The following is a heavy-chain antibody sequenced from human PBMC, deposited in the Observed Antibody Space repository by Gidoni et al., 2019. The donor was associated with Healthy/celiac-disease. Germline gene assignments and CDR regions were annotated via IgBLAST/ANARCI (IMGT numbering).Heavy chain of an antibody. Sequence: QVQLVESGGGVVQPGRSLRLSCAASGLTFSSYAMHWVRQAPGKGREWVACISYDGSNKYYADSVKGRFTIARDNSKNTLYLQINSLRAEDTAVYYCARARQQQTSLFDPWGQGTLVTVSS. CDR3: ARARQQQTSLFDP. CDR2: ISYDGSNK. CDR1: GLTFSSYA. V-gene: IGHV3-30*01. J-gene: IGHJ5*02. D-gene: IGHD6-13*01.